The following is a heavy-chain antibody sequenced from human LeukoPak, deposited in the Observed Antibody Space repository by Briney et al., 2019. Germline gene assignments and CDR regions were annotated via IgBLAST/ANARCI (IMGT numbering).Heavy chain of an antibody. CDR2: ISYDGSNK. V-gene: IGHV3-30-3*01. Sequence: GRSLRLSCAASGFTFSSYAMHWVRQAPGKELEWVAVISYDGSNKYYADSVKGRFTISRDNSKNTLYLQMNSLRAEDTAVYYCARPNNWDDVGGFYWGQGTLVTVSS. CDR1: GFTFSSYA. D-gene: IGHD1-20*01. J-gene: IGHJ4*02. CDR3: ARPNNWDDVGGFY.